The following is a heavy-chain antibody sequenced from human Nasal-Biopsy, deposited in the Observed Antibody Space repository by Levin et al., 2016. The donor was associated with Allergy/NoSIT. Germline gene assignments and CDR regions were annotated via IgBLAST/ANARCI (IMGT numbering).Heavy chain of an antibody. Sequence: SGPTLVKPTQTLALTCTFSGFSFGTGGGGVAWIRQPPGKALEFLAAIYWDDERRYSPSLKTRLTITKDTSKNQVVLSMINMNPVDTATYFCVHRWNFALPHTLAFDYWGQGSLVTVSS. CDR2: IYWDDER. J-gene: IGHJ4*02. V-gene: IGHV2-5*02. D-gene: IGHD1-1*01. CDR1: GFSFGTGGGG. CDR3: VHRWNFALPHTLAFDY.